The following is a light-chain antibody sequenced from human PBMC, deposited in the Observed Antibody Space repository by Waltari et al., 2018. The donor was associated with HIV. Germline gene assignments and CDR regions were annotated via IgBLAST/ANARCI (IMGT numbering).Light chain of an antibody. CDR1: QGISDF. CDR2: AAS. CDR3: QHYYDYPLT. J-gene: IGKJ4*01. Sequence: IRMTQSPSSLSASTGARVSITWRASQGISDFLAWYQQRPGKAPKLLIYAASTLQSGVPSRFSGAGSGTDFTLTISCLQPEDFATYYCQHYYDYPLTFGGGTKVEIK. V-gene: IGKV1-8*01.